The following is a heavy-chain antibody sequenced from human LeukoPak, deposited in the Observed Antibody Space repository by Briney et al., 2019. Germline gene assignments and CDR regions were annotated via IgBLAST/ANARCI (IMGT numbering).Heavy chain of an antibody. J-gene: IGHJ4*02. V-gene: IGHV1-2*02. D-gene: IGHD6-6*01. CDR3: ARYSSSSPRHEY. CDR1: GYTFTGYY. Sequence: ASVKVSCKASGYTFTGYYMHWVRQAPGQGREWMGWINPNSGGTNYAQKFQGRVTMTRDTSISTAYMELSRLRSDDTAVYYCARYSSSSPRHEYWGQGTLVTVSS. CDR2: INPNSGGT.